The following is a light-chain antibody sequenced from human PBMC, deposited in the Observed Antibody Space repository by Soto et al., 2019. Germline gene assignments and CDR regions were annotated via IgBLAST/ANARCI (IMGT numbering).Light chain of an antibody. CDR3: SSYTNINTRACV. J-gene: IGLJ1*01. Sequence: QSVLTQPASVSGSPVQSITMSCTGTSGDIGSYNRVSWYQQHPGKAPKLIIYEVTDRPSGVSNRFSGSKSGNTASLTISGLQAEDEAEYYCSSYTNINTRACVFGTGTKVT. CDR1: SGDIGSYNR. CDR2: EVT. V-gene: IGLV2-14*01.